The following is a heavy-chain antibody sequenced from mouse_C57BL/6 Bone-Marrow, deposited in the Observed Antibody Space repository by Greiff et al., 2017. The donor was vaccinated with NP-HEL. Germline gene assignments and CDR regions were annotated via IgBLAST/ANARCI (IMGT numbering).Heavy chain of an antibody. CDR1: GFNIKDDY. D-gene: IGHD1-1*01. V-gene: IGHV14-4*01. J-gene: IGHJ2*01. CDR2: IDPENGDT. CDR3: TPSSYGY. Sequence: VQLQQSGAELVRPGASVKLSCTASGFNIKDDYMHWVKQRPEQGLEWIGWIDPENGDTEYASKFQGKATITADTPSNTAYLQLSSLTSEDTAVYYCTPSSYGYWGQGTTRTVSS.